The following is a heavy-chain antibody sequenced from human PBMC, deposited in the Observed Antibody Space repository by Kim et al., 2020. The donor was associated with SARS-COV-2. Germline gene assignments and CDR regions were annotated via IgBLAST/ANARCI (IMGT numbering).Heavy chain of an antibody. Sequence: SETLSLTCAVSGGFISSSNWWSWVRQPPGKGLVWIGEIYHSGSTNYNSTLNSRVIISEDKSKNNFSLKLITVMTAAKAAYYCGRAWGEGGGGDIDY. J-gene: IGHJ4*01. V-gene: IGHV4-4*02. D-gene: IGHD2-21*02. CDR2: IYHSGST. CDR1: GGFISSSNW. CDR3: GRAWGEGGGGDIDY.